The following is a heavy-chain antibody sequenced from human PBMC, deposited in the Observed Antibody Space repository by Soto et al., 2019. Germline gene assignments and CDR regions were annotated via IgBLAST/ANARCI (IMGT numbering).Heavy chain of an antibody. CDR2: VIPLFDTA. J-gene: IGHJ6*02. CDR1: GGIFTNNA. Sequence: QVQVVQPGAEVKKPGSSVKVSCKVSGGIFTNNAITWVRQAPGQGLAWLGGVIPLFDTAYYAQIFRGRFRISAVGATPAAFMELSGLTSADTAVYFCATGGHNDGYNFYHGMDVWGQGTTVTV. D-gene: IGHD3-16*01. CDR3: ATGGHNDGYNFYHGMDV. V-gene: IGHV1-69*01.